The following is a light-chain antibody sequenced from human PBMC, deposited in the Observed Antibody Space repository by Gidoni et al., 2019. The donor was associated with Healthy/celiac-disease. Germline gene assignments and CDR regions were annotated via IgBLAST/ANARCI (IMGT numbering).Light chain of an antibody. J-gene: IGLJ2*01. Sequence: SYELTQPPSVSVSPGQTARITCSGDKLGDKYACWYQQKPGQSPVLVIYQDSKRPSGIPERFSGSNSGNTATLTISGTQAMDEADYYCQAWDSSTRVFGGGTKLTVL. CDR2: QDS. CDR1: KLGDKY. CDR3: QAWDSSTRV. V-gene: IGLV3-1*01.